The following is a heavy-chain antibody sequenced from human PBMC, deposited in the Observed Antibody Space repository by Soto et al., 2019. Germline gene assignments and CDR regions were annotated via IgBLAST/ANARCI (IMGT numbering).Heavy chain of an antibody. CDR1: GFTFSSYA. J-gene: IGHJ3*02. CDR3: AKDRETTARAFDI. D-gene: IGHD1-1*01. CDR2: ISGSGGST. V-gene: IGHV3-23*01. Sequence: EVQLLESGGGLVQPGGSLRLSCAASGFTFSSYAMSWVRQAPGKGLEWVSAISGSGGSTYYADSVKGRFTIARDNSKNTLDLQMNSLRAEDKAVYYCAKDRETTARAFDIWGQGTMVTVSS.